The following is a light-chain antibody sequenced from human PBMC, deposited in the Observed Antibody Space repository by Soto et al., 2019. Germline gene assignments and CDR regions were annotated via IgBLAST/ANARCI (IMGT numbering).Light chain of an antibody. CDR3: AAWDDSLSGVV. Sequence: QSVLTQPPSASGTPGQTVTISCSGRFSNIGSNFIYWYQQLPGTAPKLLIYRNNERPSGVPDRFSASKSGTSASLAISGPRSEDEAGYHCAAWDDSLSGVVFGGGTKPPS. V-gene: IGLV1-47*01. J-gene: IGLJ3*02. CDR1: FSNIGSNF. CDR2: RNN.